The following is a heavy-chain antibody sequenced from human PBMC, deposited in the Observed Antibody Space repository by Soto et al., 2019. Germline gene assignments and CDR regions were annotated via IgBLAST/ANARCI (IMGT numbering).Heavy chain of an antibody. V-gene: IGHV1-18*01. CDR3: ALVAVYITPGPQDV. CDR2: INAYNGNT. Sequence: QVQLVQSGAEVKNPGASVKVSCKASGYSFTRYGIGWARQAPGQGLEWMGWINAYNGNTNYAQNLQGRLTRTTDTSTTTAYMELRSLRPNAQARYSCALVAVYITPGPQDVWGQGTTVTVSS. D-gene: IGHD2-8*02. J-gene: IGHJ6*02. CDR1: GYSFTRYG.